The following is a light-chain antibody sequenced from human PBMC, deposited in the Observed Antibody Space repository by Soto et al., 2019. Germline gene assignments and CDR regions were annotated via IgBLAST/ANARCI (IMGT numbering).Light chain of an antibody. V-gene: IGKV1-5*03. CDR3: QQYNTHSHT. CDR1: QSISNW. CDR2: RAS. Sequence: DIPMTQSPSTLSASVGDRVTITCRASQSISNWLAWYQQKPGKAPKLLIYRASALEPGVPSRFTGSGSGTEFTLTIRSLQPDDFAIYFSQQYNTHSHTSGQGTKLEIK. J-gene: IGKJ2*01.